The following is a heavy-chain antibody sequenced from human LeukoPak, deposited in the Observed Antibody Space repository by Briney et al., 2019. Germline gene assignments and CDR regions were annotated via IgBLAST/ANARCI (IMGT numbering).Heavy chain of an antibody. J-gene: IGHJ6*03. V-gene: IGHV3-7*01. Sequence: PGGSLRLSCAASGFTFSSYWMSWVRQAPGKGLEWVANIKQDGSEKYYVDSVKGRFTISRDNAKNSLYLQMNSLRAEDTAVYYCASVPPTYDFWSGYYMYYYMDVWGKGTTVTVSS. CDR2: IKQDGSEK. CDR3: ASVPPTYDFWSGYYMYYYMDV. D-gene: IGHD3-3*01. CDR1: GFTFSSYW.